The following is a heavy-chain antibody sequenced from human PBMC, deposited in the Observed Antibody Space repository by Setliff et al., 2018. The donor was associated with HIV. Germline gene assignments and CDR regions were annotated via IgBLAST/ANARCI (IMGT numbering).Heavy chain of an antibody. CDR3: ARGGGTDITMIVVVTRNWFDP. D-gene: IGHD3-22*01. J-gene: IGHJ5*02. CDR1: GGSFSGYY. CDR2: INHSGST. V-gene: IGHV4-34*01. Sequence: PLETLSLTCAVYGGSFSGYYWSWIRQPPGKGLEWIGEINHSGSTNYNPSLKSRVTISVDTSKNQFSLKLSSVTAADTAVYYCARGGGTDITMIVVVTRNWFDPWGQGTLVTVSS.